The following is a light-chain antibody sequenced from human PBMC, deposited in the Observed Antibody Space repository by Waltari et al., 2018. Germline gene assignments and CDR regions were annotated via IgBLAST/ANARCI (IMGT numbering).Light chain of an antibody. Sequence: DVQMTQSPSSLSASLGDRVTITCRAGQSISSYLNWYQHKPGMAPKLLIYAASTLQSGVPSRFSGSGSGTDFTLTISSLQPEDFATYYCQQSFSTPLTFGGGNKVEIK. CDR2: AAS. CDR3: QQSFSTPLT. CDR1: QSISSY. J-gene: IGKJ4*01. V-gene: IGKV1-39*01.